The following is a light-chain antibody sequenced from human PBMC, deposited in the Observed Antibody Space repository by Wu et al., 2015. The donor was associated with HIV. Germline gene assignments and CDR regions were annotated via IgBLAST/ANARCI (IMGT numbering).Light chain of an antibody. CDR2: DAS. J-gene: IGKJ4*01. CDR3: QQYDNFPLT. CDR1: RTLAP. V-gene: IGKV1-33*01. Sequence: VRDRVTITCQRVRTLAPFKWYQQKPGKAPKLLIYDASILEXGVPSRFSGRGSGTDFTFTISSLQPEDVATYYCQQYDNFPLTFGGGTKVEI.